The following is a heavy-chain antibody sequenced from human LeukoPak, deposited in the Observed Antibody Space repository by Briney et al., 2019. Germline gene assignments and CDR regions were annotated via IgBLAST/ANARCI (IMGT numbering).Heavy chain of an antibody. D-gene: IGHD2-15*01. CDR3: ARQVDCSGGSCYEDY. J-gene: IGHJ4*02. CDR2: IYPGDSDT. V-gene: IGHV5-51*01. CDR1: GYSFTSYW. Sequence: GESLKISXKGSGYSFTSYWIGWVRQMPGKGLEWMGIIYPGDSDTRYSPSFQGQVTISADKSISTAYLQWSSLKASDTAMYYCARQVDCSGGSCYEDYWGQGTLVTVSS.